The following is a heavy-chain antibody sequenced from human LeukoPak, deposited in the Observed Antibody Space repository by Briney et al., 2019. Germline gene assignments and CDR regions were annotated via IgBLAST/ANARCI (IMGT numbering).Heavy chain of an antibody. Sequence: PSETLSLTCGVSGASVSSIGYSWSWIRQPPGRGLEWIGYIYQSGSASYNPSLQSRVTISIDKSKNQFSLSLNSVTAADTAVYYCARNSYYDNSGEGAFDIWGQGTMVTVSS. D-gene: IGHD3-22*01. J-gene: IGHJ3*02. CDR1: GASVSSIGYS. V-gene: IGHV4-30-2*01. CDR3: ARNSYYDNSGEGAFDI. CDR2: IYQSGSA.